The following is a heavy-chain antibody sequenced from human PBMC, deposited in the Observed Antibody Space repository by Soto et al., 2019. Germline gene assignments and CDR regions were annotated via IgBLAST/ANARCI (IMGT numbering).Heavy chain of an antibody. CDR2: MNPNSGNT. J-gene: IGHJ6*03. D-gene: IGHD3-3*01. CDR3: ARGVEEGYYDFWSGPRSSYYYYYYMDV. CDR1: GYTFTSYD. V-gene: IGHV1-8*01. Sequence: ASVKVSCKASGYTFTSYDINWVRQATGQGLEWMGWMNPNSGNTGYAQKFQGRVTMTRNTSISTAYMELSSLGSEDTAVYYCARGVEEGYYDFWSGPRSSYYYYYYMDVWGKGTTVTVSS.